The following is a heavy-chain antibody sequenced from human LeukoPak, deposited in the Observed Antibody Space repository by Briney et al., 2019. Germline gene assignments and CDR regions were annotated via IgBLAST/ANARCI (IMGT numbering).Heavy chain of an antibody. CDR1: GGTFSSYA. CDR2: IIPIFGRA. V-gene: IGHV1-69*01. Sequence: SVKVSCKASGGTFSSYAISWVRQAPGQGLEWMGGIIPIFGRANYAHKFQGRATITADEATSTAYMELSSLRSEDTAVYYCARPLERYFDWLSPFDYWGQGTLVTVSS. D-gene: IGHD3-9*01. J-gene: IGHJ4*02. CDR3: ARPLERYFDWLSPFDY.